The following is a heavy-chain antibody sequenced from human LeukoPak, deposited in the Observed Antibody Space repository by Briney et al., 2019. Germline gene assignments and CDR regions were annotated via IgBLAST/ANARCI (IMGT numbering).Heavy chain of an antibody. CDR1: GYTLTELS. Sequence: ASVKVSCKVSGYTLTELSMHWVRQAPGKGLEWMGGFDPEDGETIYAQKFQGRVTMTEDTSTDTAYMELSSLRSEDTAVYYCATESTTLGYCSSTSCYPRAFDIWGQGTMVTVSS. J-gene: IGHJ3*02. CDR2: FDPEDGET. V-gene: IGHV1-24*01. CDR3: ATESTTLGYCSSTSCYPRAFDI. D-gene: IGHD2-2*01.